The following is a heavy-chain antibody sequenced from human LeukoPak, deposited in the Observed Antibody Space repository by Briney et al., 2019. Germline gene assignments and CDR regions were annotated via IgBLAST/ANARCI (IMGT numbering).Heavy chain of an antibody. CDR2: IIPIFGTA. CDR1: GGTFSSYA. V-gene: IGHV1-69*06. J-gene: IGHJ4*02. CDR3: ARDLAEMAAKQPGYLDY. Sequence: ASVKVSCKASGGTFSSYAISWVRQAPGQGLEWMGRIIPIFGTANYAQKFQGRVTITADKSTSTAYMELSSLRSEDTAVYYCARDLAEMAAKQPGYLDYWGQGTLVTVSS. D-gene: IGHD5-24*01.